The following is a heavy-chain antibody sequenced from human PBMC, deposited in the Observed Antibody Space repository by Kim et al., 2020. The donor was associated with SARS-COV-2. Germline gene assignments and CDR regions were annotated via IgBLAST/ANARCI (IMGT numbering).Heavy chain of an antibody. Sequence: SETLSLTCAVYGGSFSGYYWSWIRQPPGKGLEWIGEINHSGSTNYNPSLKSRVTISVDTSKNQFSLKLSSVTAADTAVYYCARRIAASDYWGQGTLVTVSS. D-gene: IGHD6-6*01. CDR1: GGSFSGYY. J-gene: IGHJ4*02. CDR2: INHSGST. V-gene: IGHV4-34*01. CDR3: ARRIAASDY.